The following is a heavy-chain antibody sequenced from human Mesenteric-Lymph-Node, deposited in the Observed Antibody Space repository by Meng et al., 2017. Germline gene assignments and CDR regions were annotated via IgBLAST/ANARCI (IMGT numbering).Heavy chain of an antibody. Sequence: ASVKVSCKASGGTFTSYGISWVRQAPGQGLEWMGWLNPNTGNTGYAQKFQGRVTITRDTSIGTAYMELSSLRLEDTAVYYCARASTTLASNHYWGQGTLVTVSS. J-gene: IGHJ4*02. CDR2: LNPNTGNT. CDR3: ARASTTLASNHY. V-gene: IGHV1-8*03. CDR1: GGTFTSYG. D-gene: IGHD1-1*01.